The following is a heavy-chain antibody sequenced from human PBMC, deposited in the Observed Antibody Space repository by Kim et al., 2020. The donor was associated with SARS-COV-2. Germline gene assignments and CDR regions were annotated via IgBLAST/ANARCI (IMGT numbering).Heavy chain of an antibody. D-gene: IGHD6-6*01. CDR3: ARGIVARLTDY. V-gene: IGHV3-23*05. J-gene: IGHJ4*02. CDR1: GFTFSYYA. CDR2: INNSGSSA. Sequence: GGSLRLSCAASGFTFSYYAMSWVRQAPGKGLEWVSTINNSGSSANYADSVKGRFTISRDNSENTLYLQMNSLRADDTAVYYCARGIVARLTDYWGQGTLVTVSS.